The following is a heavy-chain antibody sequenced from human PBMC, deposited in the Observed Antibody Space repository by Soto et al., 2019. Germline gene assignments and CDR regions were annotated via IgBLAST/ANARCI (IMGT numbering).Heavy chain of an antibody. CDR1: GYTFTSYA. D-gene: IGHD6-19*01. V-gene: IGHV1-3*01. Sequence: QVPPVQSGAEVKKPGASVKVSCKASGYTFTSYAMHWVRQAPGQRLEWMGWINAGNGNTKYSQKFQGRVTITRDTSASTAYMELSSLRSEDTAVYYCARTAGRDYYYYYYMDVWGKGTTVTVSS. CDR3: ARTAGRDYYYYYYMDV. J-gene: IGHJ6*03. CDR2: INAGNGNT.